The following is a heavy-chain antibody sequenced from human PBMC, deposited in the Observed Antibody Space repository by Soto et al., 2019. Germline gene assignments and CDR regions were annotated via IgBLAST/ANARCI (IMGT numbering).Heavy chain of an antibody. Sequence: GESLKISCAASGFTFSTYAMSWVRQAPGKGLEWVSAISGSAGSTYYADSVKGRFTISRDNSKNTLYLQMNSLRAEDTAVYYCAKESERVVPRGHFDYWGQGTLVTVSS. CDR3: AKESERVVPRGHFDY. V-gene: IGHV3-23*01. CDR1: GFTFSTYA. J-gene: IGHJ4*02. D-gene: IGHD2-2*01. CDR2: ISGSAGST.